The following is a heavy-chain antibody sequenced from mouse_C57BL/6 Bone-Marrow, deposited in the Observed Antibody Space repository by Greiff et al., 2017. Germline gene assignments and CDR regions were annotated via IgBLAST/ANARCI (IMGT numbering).Heavy chain of an antibody. Sequence: EVQRVESGGGLVQPGGSLSLSCAASGFTFTDYYMSWVRQPPGKALEWLGFIRNKANGYTTEYSASVKGRFTISRDNSQSILYLQMNALRAEDSATYYCARYGYYGITFDDWGQGTTLTVSS. D-gene: IGHD1-1*01. CDR1: GFTFTDYY. CDR3: ARYGYYGITFDD. V-gene: IGHV7-3*01. CDR2: IRNKANGYTT. J-gene: IGHJ2*01.